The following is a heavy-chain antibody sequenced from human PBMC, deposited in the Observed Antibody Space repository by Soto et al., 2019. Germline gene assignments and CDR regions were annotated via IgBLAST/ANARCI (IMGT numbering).Heavy chain of an antibody. CDR2: IWYDGSNK. CDR3: ARDEVVPADAYYYYTDV. V-gene: IGHV3-33*01. CDR1: GFTFSSYG. J-gene: IGHJ6*03. D-gene: IGHD2-2*01. Sequence: GGSLRLSCAASGFTFSSYGMHWVRQAPGKGLEWVAVIWYDGSNKYYADSVKGRFTISRDNSKNTLYLQMNSLRAEDTAVYYCARDEVVPADAYYYYTDVWGKGTTVTVSS.